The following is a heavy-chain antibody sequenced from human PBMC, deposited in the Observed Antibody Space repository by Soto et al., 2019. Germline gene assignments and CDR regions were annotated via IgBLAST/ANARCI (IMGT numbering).Heavy chain of an antibody. CDR3: ASRIGWNYYYGMDV. D-gene: IGHD6-19*01. CDR1: GGSFSGYY. Sequence: WETLSLTCAVYGGSFSGYYWSWIRQPPGKGLEWIGEINHSGSTNYNPSLKSRVTISVDTSKNQFSLKLSSVTAADTAVYYCASRIGWNYYYGMDVWGQGTTVTVSS. V-gene: IGHV4-34*01. CDR2: INHSGST. J-gene: IGHJ6*02.